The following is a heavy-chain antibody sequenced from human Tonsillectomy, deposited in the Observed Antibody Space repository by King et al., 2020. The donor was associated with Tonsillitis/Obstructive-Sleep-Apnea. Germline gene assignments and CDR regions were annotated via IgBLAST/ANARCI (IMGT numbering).Heavy chain of an antibody. V-gene: IGHV3-30*04. CDR2: ISYDGSNK. D-gene: IGHD3-3*01. J-gene: IGHJ4*02. Sequence: QLVQSGGGVVQPGRSLRLSCAASGFTFSSYAMHWVRQAPGKGLEWVAVISYDGSNKYYADSVKGRFTISRDNSKNTLYLQMNSLRAEDTAVYYCARDLEFDFWSGYGGYYFDYWGQGTLVTVSS. CDR1: GFTFSSYA. CDR3: ARDLEFDFWSGYGGYYFDY.